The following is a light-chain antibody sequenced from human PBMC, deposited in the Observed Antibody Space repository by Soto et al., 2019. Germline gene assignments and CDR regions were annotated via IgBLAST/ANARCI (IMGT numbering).Light chain of an antibody. CDR3: QQYGRSPYT. J-gene: IGKJ2*01. CDR1: QTVVSSY. V-gene: IGKV3-20*01. CDR2: GAS. Sequence: EIVLTQSPGTLSLSPGERATLSCRASQTVVSSYVAWYQQKTGQAPRLLIYGASSRATGIPDRFSGSGSGTDFTLTINRLEPEDFAVYHCQQYGRSPYTFGQGTKLEIK.